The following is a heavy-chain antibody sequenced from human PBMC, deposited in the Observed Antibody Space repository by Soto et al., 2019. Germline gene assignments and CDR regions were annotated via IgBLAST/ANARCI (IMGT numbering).Heavy chain of an antibody. CDR2: IYYSGST. V-gene: IGHV4-59*01. CDR3: ARALGYCISTSCDREYYYYGMDV. CDR1: GGSISSYY. Sequence: SETLSLTCTVSGGSISSYYWSWIRQPPGKGLEWIGYIYYSGSTNYNPSLKSRVTISVDTSKNQFSLKLSSVTAADTAVYYCARALGYCISTSCDREYYYYGMDVWGQGTTVTSP. J-gene: IGHJ6*02. D-gene: IGHD2-2*02.